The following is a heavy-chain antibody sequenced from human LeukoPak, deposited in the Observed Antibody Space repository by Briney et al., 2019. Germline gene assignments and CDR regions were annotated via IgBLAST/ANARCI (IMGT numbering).Heavy chain of an antibody. Sequence: PSETLSLTCTVSGGSVSSDGYYWTWIRQEPEKGLEWIGYIYSSGSTYYNPPLKSRVTISLDTSTNQFSLKLSSVTAADTAVYYCAREYHGTSEYNNVPDAFDIWGQGTMVTVSS. V-gene: IGHV4-31*03. J-gene: IGHJ3*02. CDR3: AREYHGTSEYNNVPDAFDI. CDR2: IYSSGST. CDR1: GGSVSSDGYY. D-gene: IGHD3-22*01.